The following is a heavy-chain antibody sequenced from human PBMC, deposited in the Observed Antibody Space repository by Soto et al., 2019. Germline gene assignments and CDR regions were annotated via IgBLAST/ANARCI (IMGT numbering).Heavy chain of an antibody. CDR1: GGSISRNSYY. D-gene: IGHD3-10*01. V-gene: IGHV4-39*01. J-gene: IGHJ4*02. CDR2: IYYSVST. Sequence: QLQLQESGPGLVKPSETLSLTCTVSGGSISRNSYYWGWIRQPPGKGLEWIGSIYYSVSTYYNPSLKSRVTISVDTSKNQFSLKLSSVTAADTAVYYCATLWFGESPYWGQGTLVTVSS. CDR3: ATLWFGESPY.